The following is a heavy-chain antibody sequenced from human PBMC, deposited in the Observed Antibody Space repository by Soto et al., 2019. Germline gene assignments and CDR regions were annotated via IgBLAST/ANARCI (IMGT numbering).Heavy chain of an antibody. CDR2: IHNSVNT. D-gene: IGHD2-15*01. J-gene: IGHJ1*01. CDR3: ARTDSAGRWAAWY. Sequence: XTLSLTCTVSGXSFGSGGYVWSWIRQSPGKGLEWIGHIHNSVNTEYNPPLRSRVTISIDTSKNHFSLNLSSVTAAHTDVYYCARTDSAGRWAAWYWGQGTLGTVSS. CDR1: GXSFGSGGYV. V-gene: IGHV4-61*03.